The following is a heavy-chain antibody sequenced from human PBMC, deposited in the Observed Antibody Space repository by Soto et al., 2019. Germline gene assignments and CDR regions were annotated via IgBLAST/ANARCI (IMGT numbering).Heavy chain of an antibody. V-gene: IGHV3-48*01. CDR2: ISSSSSTI. CDR1: GFTFSSYS. Sequence: GGSLRLSCAASGFTFSSYSMNWVRQAPGKGLEWVSYISSSSSTIYYADSVKGRFTISRDNAKNSLYLQMNSLRAEDAAVYYCARDEVDYGDYLSWFDPWGQGTLVTVSS. D-gene: IGHD4-17*01. J-gene: IGHJ5*02. CDR3: ARDEVDYGDYLSWFDP.